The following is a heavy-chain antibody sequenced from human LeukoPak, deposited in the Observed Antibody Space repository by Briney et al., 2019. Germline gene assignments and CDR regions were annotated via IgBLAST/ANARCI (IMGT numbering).Heavy chain of an antibody. D-gene: IGHD1-7*01. V-gene: IGHV4-31*03. CDR3: ARGTGTTRQYYYGMDV. CDR2: IYYSGST. J-gene: IGHJ6*02. Sequence: SQTLSLTCTVSGGSISSGGYYWSWIRQHPGKGLQWIGYIYYSGSTYYNPSLKSRVTISVDTPKNQFSLKLSSVTAADTAVYYCARGTGTTRQYYYGMDVWGQGTTVTVSS. CDR1: GGSISSGGYY.